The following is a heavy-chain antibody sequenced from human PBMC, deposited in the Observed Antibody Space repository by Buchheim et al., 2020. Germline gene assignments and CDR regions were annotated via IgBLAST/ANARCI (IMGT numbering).Heavy chain of an antibody. V-gene: IGHV3-30*03. J-gene: IGHJ4*02. CDR2: ISYDGSNK. CDR3: ARDVIGPYDY. CDR1: GFTFSSYG. Sequence: QVQLVESGGGVVQPGRSLRLSCAASGFTFSSYGMHWVRQAPGKGLEWVAVISYDGSNKYYADSVKGRFTISRDNSKNTLYLQMNSLRAEDTAVYYCARDVIGPYDYWGQG.